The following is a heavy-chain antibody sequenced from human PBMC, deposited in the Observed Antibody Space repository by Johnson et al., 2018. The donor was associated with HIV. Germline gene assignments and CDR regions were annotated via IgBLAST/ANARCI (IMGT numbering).Heavy chain of an antibody. V-gene: IGHV3-74*02. CDR3: ARGALGSFDI. D-gene: IGHD3-10*01. CDR1: GFTFSSYW. Sequence: VQLVESGGGSVQPGGSLRLSCAASGFTFSSYWMHWVRQAPGKGLMWVSNIKTEGRNTNYAASVKGRFTISRDNAKNTVYLQMDSLRDEDMAVYYCARGALGSFDIWGQGTMVTVSS. CDR2: IKTEGRNT. J-gene: IGHJ3*02.